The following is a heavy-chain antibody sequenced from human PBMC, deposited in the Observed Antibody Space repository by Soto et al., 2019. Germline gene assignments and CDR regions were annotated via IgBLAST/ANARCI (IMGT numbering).Heavy chain of an antibody. CDR2: ISGSGGST. CDR1: GFTFSSDA. CDR3: ARDRRTPDPWGDYYYYGMDV. D-gene: IGHD1-26*01. Sequence: GGSLILSCAASGFTFSSDAMSWVRQAPGKGLEWVSAISGSGGSTYYADSVKGRFTISRDNSKNTLYLQMNSLRAEDTAVYYCARDRRTPDPWGDYYYYGMDVWGQGTTVTVSS. J-gene: IGHJ6*02. V-gene: IGHV3-23*01.